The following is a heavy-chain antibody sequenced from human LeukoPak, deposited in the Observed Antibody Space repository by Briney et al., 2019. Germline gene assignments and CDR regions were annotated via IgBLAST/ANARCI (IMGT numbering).Heavy chain of an antibody. CDR1: GGSISSYY. Sequence: SETLSLTCTVSGGSISSYYWSWIRQPPGKGLEWIGYIYYSGSTNYNPSLKSRVTISVDTSKNQFSLKLSSVTAADTAVYYCARVNRHSNYYDSSGYYTPNWFDSWGQGTPVTVSS. V-gene: IGHV4-59*01. J-gene: IGHJ5*01. D-gene: IGHD3-22*01. CDR3: ARVNRHSNYYDSSGYYTPNWFDS. CDR2: IYYSGST.